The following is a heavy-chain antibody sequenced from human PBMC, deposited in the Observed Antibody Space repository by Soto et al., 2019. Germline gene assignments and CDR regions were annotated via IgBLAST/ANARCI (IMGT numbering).Heavy chain of an antibody. Sequence: PSETLSLTCTVSGGSISGYYWSWIRQPPGKGLEWIGYSYYSGSTDYNPALKSRVTISVDTSKNQFSLKLSSVTAADTAVYYCARSYGSGSYYNHWGQGTLVTVSS. CDR1: GGSISGYY. J-gene: IGHJ4*02. D-gene: IGHD3-10*01. CDR3: ARSYGSGSYYNH. V-gene: IGHV4-59*01. CDR2: SYYSGST.